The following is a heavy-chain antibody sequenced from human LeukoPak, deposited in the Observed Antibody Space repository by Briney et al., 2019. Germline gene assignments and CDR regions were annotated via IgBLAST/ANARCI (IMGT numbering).Heavy chain of an antibody. J-gene: IGHJ3*02. CDR3: ARAEGAASHI. Sequence: PSETLSLTCAVSGGSVTTYHWTWIRQPPGKGLEWIGHIHYSGGADYKPSLKSRVSISLDTSKNHFSLRLTSVTAADTGVYFCARAEGAASHIWGQGTMVSVSS. V-gene: IGHV4-59*02. D-gene: IGHD3-16*01. CDR1: GGSVTTYH. CDR2: IHYSGGA.